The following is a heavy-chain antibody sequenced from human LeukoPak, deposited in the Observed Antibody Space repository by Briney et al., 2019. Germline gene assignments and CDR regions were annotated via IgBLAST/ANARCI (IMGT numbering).Heavy chain of an antibody. V-gene: IGHV3-20*04. Sequence: PGGSLRLSCAASGFTFDDYGMSWVRQAPGKGLEWVSGINWNGGSTGYADSVKGRFTISRDNAKSSLYLQMNSLRAEDTALYYCARTYDSSGLDAFDIWGQGTMVTVS. D-gene: IGHD3-22*01. CDR3: ARTYDSSGLDAFDI. CDR2: INWNGGST. J-gene: IGHJ3*02. CDR1: GFTFDDYG.